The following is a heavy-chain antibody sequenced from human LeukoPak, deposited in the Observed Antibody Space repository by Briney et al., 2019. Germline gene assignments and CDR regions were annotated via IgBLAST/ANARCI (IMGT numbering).Heavy chain of an antibody. CDR1: GGSISSGSYY. Sequence: SQTLSLTCTVSGGSISSGSYYWSWIRQPAGKGLEWIGRIYTSGSTNYNPSLKSRVTISVDTSKNQFSLKLSPVTAADTAVYYCARDARQHLDYWGQGTLVTVSS. V-gene: IGHV4-61*02. CDR3: ARDARQHLDY. CDR2: IYTSGST. D-gene: IGHD6-13*01. J-gene: IGHJ4*02.